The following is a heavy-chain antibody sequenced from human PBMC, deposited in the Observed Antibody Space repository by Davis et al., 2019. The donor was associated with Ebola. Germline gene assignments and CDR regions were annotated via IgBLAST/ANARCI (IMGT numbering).Heavy chain of an antibody. CDR1: GGSISSSSYY. D-gene: IGHD6-19*01. CDR3: ARRYRGTGYSSS. V-gene: IGHV4-39*01. Sequence: GSLRLSCTVSGGSISSSSYYWGWIRQPPGKGLEWIGSIYYSGSTYYNPSLKSRVTISVDTSKNQFSLKLSSVTAADTAVYYCARRYRGTGYSSSWGQGTLVTVSS. J-gene: IGHJ5*02. CDR2: IYYSGST.